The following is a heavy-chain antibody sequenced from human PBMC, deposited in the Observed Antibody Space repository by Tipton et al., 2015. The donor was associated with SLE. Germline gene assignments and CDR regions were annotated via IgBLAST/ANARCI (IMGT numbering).Heavy chain of an antibody. V-gene: IGHV4-34*01. CDR2: VYYGGTT. D-gene: IGHD2-15*01. CDR1: GGSFSGYY. CDR3: ASYCSGGRCYSDY. Sequence: TLSLTCAVYGGSFSGYYWGWIRQPPGKGLEWIGSVYYGGTTYYNPSLKSRVTISVGTSKNQFSLKLNSVTAADTAVYYCASYCSGGRCYSDYWGQGTLVTVSS. J-gene: IGHJ4*02.